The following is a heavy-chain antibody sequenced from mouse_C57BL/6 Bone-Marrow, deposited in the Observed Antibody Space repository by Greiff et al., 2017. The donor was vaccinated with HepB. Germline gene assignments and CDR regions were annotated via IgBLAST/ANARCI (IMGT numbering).Heavy chain of an antibody. D-gene: IGHD1-1*01. V-gene: IGHV3-6*01. Sequence: EVKVEESGPGLVKPSQSLSLTCSVTGYSITSGYYWNWIRQFPGNKLEWMGYISYDGSNNYNPSLKNRISITRDTSKNQFFLKLNSVTTEDTATYYCASHYGSSPYYYAMDYWGQGTSVTVSS. CDR2: ISYDGSN. CDR1: GYSITSGYY. CDR3: ASHYGSSPYYYAMDY. J-gene: IGHJ4*01.